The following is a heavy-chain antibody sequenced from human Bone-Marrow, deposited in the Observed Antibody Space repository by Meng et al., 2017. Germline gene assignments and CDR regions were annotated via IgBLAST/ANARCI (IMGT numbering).Heavy chain of an antibody. V-gene: IGHV4-59*01. CDR3: ARRPAFASDYYYGMDV. Sequence: SETLSLTCTVSGGSISSYYWSWIRQPPGKGLEWIGYIYYSGSTNYNPPLKSRVTISVDTSKNQFSLKLSSVTAADTAVYYCARRPAFASDYYYGMDVWGQGTTVTVSS. CDR1: GGSISSYY. J-gene: IGHJ6*02. CDR2: IYYSGST.